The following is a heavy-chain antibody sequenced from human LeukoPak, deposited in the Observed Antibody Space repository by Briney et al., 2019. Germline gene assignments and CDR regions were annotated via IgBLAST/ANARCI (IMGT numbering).Heavy chain of an antibody. D-gene: IGHD3-3*01. CDR3: ARDPYCSVGRCYDFWSGFYSFHS. V-gene: IGHV3-21*01. J-gene: IGHJ4*02. Sequence: GGSLRLSCTASGFSFSTYNMNWVRQTPEKGLEWVSSISGSGTCIYYADSVKGRFTISRDNAKNSVYLQMNSLRADDTAVYYCARDPYCSVGRCYDFWSGFYSFHSWGQGTLVTVSS. CDR2: ISGSGTCI. CDR1: GFSFSTYN.